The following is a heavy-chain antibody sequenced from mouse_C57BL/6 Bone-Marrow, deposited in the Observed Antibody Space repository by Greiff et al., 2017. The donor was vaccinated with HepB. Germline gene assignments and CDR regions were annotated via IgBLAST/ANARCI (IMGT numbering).Heavy chain of an antibody. CDR2: IYPGNSDT. D-gene: IGHD4-1*01. J-gene: IGHJ3*01. CDR1: GYTFTSYW. Sequence: DVQLQESGTVLARPGASVKMSCKTSGYTFTSYWMHWVKQRPGQGLEWIGAIYPGNSDTSYNQKFKGKAKLTAVTSASTAYMELSSLTNEDSAVYYCTRGTGTSFAYWGQGTLVTVSA. V-gene: IGHV1-5*01. CDR3: TRGTGTSFAY.